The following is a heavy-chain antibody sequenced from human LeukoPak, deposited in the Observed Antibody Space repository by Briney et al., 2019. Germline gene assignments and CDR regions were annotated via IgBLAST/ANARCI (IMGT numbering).Heavy chain of an antibody. CDR3: ARSFYESSGYYLGY. Sequence: GGSLRLSCAASGFTFSSYWMHWVRQVPGKGLEWVSRSNSDGRSTTYADSVKGRLTISRDNAKNTLYLQMNSLRAGDTAVYYCARSFYESSGYYLGYWGQGTLVTVSS. CDR1: GFTFSSYW. V-gene: IGHV3-74*03. D-gene: IGHD3-22*01. J-gene: IGHJ4*02. CDR2: SNSDGRST.